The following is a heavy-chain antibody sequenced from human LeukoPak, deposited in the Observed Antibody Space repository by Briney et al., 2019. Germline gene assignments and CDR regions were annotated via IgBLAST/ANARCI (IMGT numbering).Heavy chain of an antibody. CDR1: GFTFSNYW. D-gene: IGHD3-3*02. Sequence: GGSLRLSCAASGFTFSNYWMDWVRQDPGKGLVWVSRISTDGRDTTYADSVKGRFTISRDNAKDTVCLQMNSLRAEDTAVYYCAKEGANAFQDYWGQGALVTVSS. CDR2: ISTDGRDT. V-gene: IGHV3-74*01. J-gene: IGHJ4*02. CDR3: AKEGANAFQDY.